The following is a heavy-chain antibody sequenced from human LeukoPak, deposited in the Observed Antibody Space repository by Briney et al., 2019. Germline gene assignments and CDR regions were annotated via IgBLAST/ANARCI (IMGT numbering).Heavy chain of an antibody. D-gene: IGHD6-6*01. CDR3: ARAVSIAATEIDY. Sequence: SQTLSLTCAASGGSISSGGYSWSWIRQPPGKGLEWIGYIYHSGSTYYNPSLKSRVTISVDRSKNQFSLKLSSVTAADTAVYYCARAVSIAATEIDYWGQGTLVTVSS. V-gene: IGHV4-30-2*01. CDR1: GGSISSGGYS. CDR2: IYHSGST. J-gene: IGHJ4*02.